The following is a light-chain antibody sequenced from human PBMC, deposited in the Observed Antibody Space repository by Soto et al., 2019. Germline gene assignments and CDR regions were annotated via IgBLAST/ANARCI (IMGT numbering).Light chain of an antibody. V-gene: IGLV1-44*01. CDR3: AAWDDSLNGHV. Sequence: QSVLTQPHSASGTPGQRVTISCSGSSSNIGTSSVHWFQQLPGTAPKLLISTTNQRPSGVPERFSGSKSGTSASLAISGLQSEDEADYYCAAWDDSLNGHVFGTRTKVTVL. J-gene: IGLJ1*01. CDR1: SSNIGTSS. CDR2: TTN.